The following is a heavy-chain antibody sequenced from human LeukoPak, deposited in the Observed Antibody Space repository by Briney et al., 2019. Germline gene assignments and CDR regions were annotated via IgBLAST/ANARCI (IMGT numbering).Heavy chain of an antibody. J-gene: IGHJ4*02. CDR1: EFSVGSNY. Sequence: PGGSLRLSCAASEFSVGSNYMTWVRQAPGKGLEWVSLIYSGGSTYYADSVKGRFTISRDNSKNTLYLQMNSLRAEDTAVYYCAKEGGQWLVLPKNYFDYWGQGTLVTVSS. D-gene: IGHD6-19*01. V-gene: IGHV3-53*01. CDR3: AKEGGQWLVLPKNYFDY. CDR2: IYSGGST.